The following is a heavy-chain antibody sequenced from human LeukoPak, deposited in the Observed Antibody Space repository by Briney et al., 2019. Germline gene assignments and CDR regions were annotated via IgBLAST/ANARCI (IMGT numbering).Heavy chain of an antibody. CDR3: AKGGYSYGHNWFDP. J-gene: IGHJ5*02. D-gene: IGHD5-18*01. CDR2: IRYDGSNK. Sequence: GGSLRLSCAAYGFTFSSYGMHWVRQAPGKGLEWVAFIRYDGSNKYYADSVKGRFTISRDNSKNTLYLQMNSLRAEDTAVYYCAKGGYSYGHNWFDPWGQGTLVTVSS. V-gene: IGHV3-30*02. CDR1: GFTFSSYG.